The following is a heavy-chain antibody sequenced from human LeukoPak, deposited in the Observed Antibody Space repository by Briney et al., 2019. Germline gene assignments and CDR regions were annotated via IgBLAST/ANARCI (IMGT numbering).Heavy chain of an antibody. V-gene: IGHV4-38-2*02. D-gene: IGHD6-13*01. CDR2: IYHSGST. Sequence: PSGTLSLTCTVSGYSISSGYYWGWIRQPPGKGLEWIGSIYHSGSTYYNPSLKGRVTISVDTSKNQFSLKLSSVTAADTAVYYCAGQKIAAAGPYFDYWGQGTLVTVSS. CDR1: GYSISSGYY. CDR3: AGQKIAAAGPYFDY. J-gene: IGHJ4*02.